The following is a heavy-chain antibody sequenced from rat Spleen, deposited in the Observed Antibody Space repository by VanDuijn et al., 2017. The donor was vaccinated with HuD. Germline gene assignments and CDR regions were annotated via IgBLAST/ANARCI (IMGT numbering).Heavy chain of an antibody. CDR1: GFTFSNFD. D-gene: IGHD1-12*03. CDR2: ISRSGGNT. J-gene: IGHJ2*01. CDR3: SRHGYYDDYYPYFDY. Sequence: EVRLVESGGGLVRPGRSLKVSCAASGFTFSNFDMAWVRQAPTKGLEWVASISRSGGNTYYRDSVKGRFTISRDSAQSTLYLQMDSLRSEDTATYYCSRHGYYDDYYPYFDYWGQGVMVTVSS. V-gene: IGHV5-25*01.